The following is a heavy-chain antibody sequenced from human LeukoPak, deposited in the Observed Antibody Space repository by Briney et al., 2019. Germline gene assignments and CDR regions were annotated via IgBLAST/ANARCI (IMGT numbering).Heavy chain of an antibody. Sequence: ASVTVSCQASGCTFIGYFMHWVRPAPGKGLAWVGGNNPNSGGTNYAQTFQGRVTMTRDTSISTVYMELSRLRSDDTAVYYCARGRIAVARNPFDYWGQGTLVTVSS. J-gene: IGHJ4*02. CDR1: GCTFIGYF. D-gene: IGHD6-19*01. CDR2: NNPNSGGT. CDR3: ARGRIAVARNPFDY. V-gene: IGHV1-2*02.